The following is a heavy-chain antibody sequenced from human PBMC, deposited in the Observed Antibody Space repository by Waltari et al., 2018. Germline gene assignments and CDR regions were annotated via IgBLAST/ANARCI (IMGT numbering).Heavy chain of an antibody. D-gene: IGHD2-15*01. CDR3: ARALVVAASSDWFDP. J-gene: IGHJ5*02. Sequence: EVQLVESGGGLVQPGGSLRLSCAASGFTFSSYWMSWFRQAPGKGLEWVANIKQDGSEKYYVDSVKGRFTISRDNAKNSLYLQMNSLRAEDTAVYYCARALVVAASSDWFDPWGQGTLVTVSS. CDR2: IKQDGSEK. V-gene: IGHV3-7*01. CDR1: GFTFSSYW.